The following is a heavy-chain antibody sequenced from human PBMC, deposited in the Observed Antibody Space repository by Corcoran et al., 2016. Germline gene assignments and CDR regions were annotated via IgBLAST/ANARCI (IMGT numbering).Heavy chain of an antibody. Sequence: QVQLQESGPGLVKPSETLSLTCTVSGGSVSSGSYYWSWIRPPPGKGLEWIGYIYYSGSTNYNPSLKSRVTISVDTSKNQFSLKLSSVTAADTAVYYCARSSGSYGWLDYWGQGTLVTVSS. CDR1: GGSVSSGSYY. CDR2: IYYSGST. V-gene: IGHV4-61*01. D-gene: IGHD1-26*01. J-gene: IGHJ4*02. CDR3: ARSSGSYGWLDY.